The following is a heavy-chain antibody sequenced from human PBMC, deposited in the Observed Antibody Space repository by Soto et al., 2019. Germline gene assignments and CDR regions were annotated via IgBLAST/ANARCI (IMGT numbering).Heavy chain of an antibody. J-gene: IGHJ4*02. CDR3: AKNYFFDR. V-gene: IGHV3-23*01. CDR2: IGVTGST. Sequence: GGSLRLSSTASGFTFSSFAMSWARQAPGKGLEWVSSIGVTGSTYYDDSVRGRLTISRDNSKNTLYLQMDSLRAEDTAVYYCAKNYFFDRWGQGTPVTVSS. CDR1: GFTFSSFA.